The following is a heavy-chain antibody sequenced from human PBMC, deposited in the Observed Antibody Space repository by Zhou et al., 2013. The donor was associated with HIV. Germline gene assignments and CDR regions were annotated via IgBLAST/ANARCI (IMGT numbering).Heavy chain of an antibody. V-gene: IGHV1-2*02. CDR1: GYTFTGYY. CDR2: INPNSGGT. Sequence: QVQLVQSGAEVKKPGASVKVSCKASGYTFTGYYMHWVRQAPGQGLEWMGWINPNSGGTNYAQKFQGRVTMTRDTSISTAYMELSRLRSDDTAVYYCARGGHLMATRPPAAGADAFDIWGQGTMVTVSS. J-gene: IGHJ3*02. D-gene: IGHD5-12*01. CDR3: ARGGHLMATRPPAAGADAFDI.